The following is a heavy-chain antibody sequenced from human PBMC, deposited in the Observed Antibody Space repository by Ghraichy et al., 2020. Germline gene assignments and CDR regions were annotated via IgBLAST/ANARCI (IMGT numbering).Heavy chain of an antibody. V-gene: IGHV3-23*01. J-gene: IGHJ4*02. CDR2: ISGSSGST. D-gene: IGHD1-20*01. CDR1: GFTFDNYA. CDR3: AKEGRNWSSGSYFDS. Sequence: GGVLRLSCAASGFTFDNYAMSWVRQAPGKGLEWLSGISGSSGSTYDADSVRGRFTISRDNSKNTLYLQMNSLRAGDTAVYYCAKEGRNWSSGSYFDSWGQGTLVTVSS.